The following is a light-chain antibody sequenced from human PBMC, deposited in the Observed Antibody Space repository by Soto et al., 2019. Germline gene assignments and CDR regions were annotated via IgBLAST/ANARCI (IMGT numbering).Light chain of an antibody. Sequence: QSALTQPASVSGSPGQSITISCTGTSGDVGGYDYVSWYQHHPGKAPKLTIYEVSNRPSGVSNRFSGSKSGNTASLTISGLQAEDDAEYYCSSYTRSSTDVFXTGTKRTVL. J-gene: IGLJ1*01. CDR3: SSYTRSSTDV. V-gene: IGLV2-14*01. CDR1: SGDVGGYDY. CDR2: EVS.